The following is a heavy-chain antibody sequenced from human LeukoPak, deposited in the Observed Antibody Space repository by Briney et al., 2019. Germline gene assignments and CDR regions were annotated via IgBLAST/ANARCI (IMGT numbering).Heavy chain of an antibody. CDR2: IKQDGSEK. J-gene: IGHJ4*02. Sequence: GGSLRLSCAAPGFDFSGYWMNWVRQAPGKGLEWVANIKQDGSEKYYVDSVKGRFTISRDNAKNSLFLQMNSLRTEDTAVYYCARGYDVSYWGQGTLVTVSS. CDR3: ARGYDVSY. CDR1: GFDFSGYW. V-gene: IGHV3-7*04. D-gene: IGHD3-3*01.